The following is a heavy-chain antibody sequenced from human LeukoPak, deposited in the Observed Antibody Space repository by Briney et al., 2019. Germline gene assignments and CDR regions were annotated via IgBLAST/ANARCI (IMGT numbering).Heavy chain of an antibody. Sequence: SETLSLTCTVSGGSISSSSYYWGWIRQPPGKGLEWIGSIYYSGNTYYNPSLKSRVTISVDTSKNQFSLKPSSVTAADTAVYYCARTYYYGSGSHSLYYYYYMDVWGKGTTVTISS. J-gene: IGHJ6*03. CDR3: ARTYYYGSGSHSLYYYYYMDV. V-gene: IGHV4-39*07. CDR2: IYYSGNT. D-gene: IGHD3-10*01. CDR1: GGSISSSSYY.